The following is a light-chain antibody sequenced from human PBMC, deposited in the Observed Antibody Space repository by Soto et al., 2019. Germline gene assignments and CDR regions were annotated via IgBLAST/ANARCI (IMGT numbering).Light chain of an antibody. CDR3: QQYETYSGT. Sequence: DVQMTQSPSSLFASVGDRVTITCRASQIINTWLAWYQQRPGKAPKLLIYRASNLVNGVPSRFSSSGSGTEFPLTISSLQHDDFSIYYCQQYETYSGTFGPGTKVDL. J-gene: IGKJ3*01. V-gene: IGKV1-5*03. CDR2: RAS. CDR1: QIINTW.